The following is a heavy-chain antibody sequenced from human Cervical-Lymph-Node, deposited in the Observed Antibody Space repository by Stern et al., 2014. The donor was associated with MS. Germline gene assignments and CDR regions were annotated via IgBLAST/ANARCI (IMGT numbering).Heavy chain of an antibody. D-gene: IGHD3-22*01. CDR1: GFTFSSHW. CDR2: IKQDVSQK. CDR3: ATGSTYNYDGSGYLR. J-gene: IGHJ4*02. V-gene: IGHV3-7*01. Sequence: EVQLVESGGGLVQPGGSLRLSCAASGFTFSSHWMSWFRQAPGKGLEWVANIKQDVSQKYYVDSVKGRFTISRDNAKNSVYLQMNSLRAEDTAVYYCATGSTYNYDGSGYLRWGQGTLVTVSS.